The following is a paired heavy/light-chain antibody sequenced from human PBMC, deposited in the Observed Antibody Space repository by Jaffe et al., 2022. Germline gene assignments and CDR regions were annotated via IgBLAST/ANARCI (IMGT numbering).Light chain of an antibody. CDR2: DTN. CDR1: TGAVTSGHF. J-gene: IGLJ3*02. V-gene: IGLV7-46*01. CDR3: LLYYSGARV. Sequence: QAVVTQEPSLTVSPGGTVTLTCGSSTGAVTSGHFPYWFQQKPGQAPRALIYDTNNKQSWTPARFSGSLLGGKAALTLSGAQPEDEAEYYCLLYYSGARVFGGGTKLTVL.
Heavy chain of an antibody. Sequence: EVQLLESGGGLVQPGGSLRLSCAASGFTFSDYVLSWVRQAPGRGLEWVSSISGSGDGTCFADSVKGRFTISRDNSKNTLYLQMNSLRAEDTAVYYCANIDCSGGSCQESKRHAFDIWGQGTMVTVSS. CDR1: GFTFSDYV. V-gene: IGHV3-23*01. D-gene: IGHD2-15*01. CDR3: ANIDCSGGSCQESKRHAFDI. CDR2: ISGSGDGT. J-gene: IGHJ3*02.